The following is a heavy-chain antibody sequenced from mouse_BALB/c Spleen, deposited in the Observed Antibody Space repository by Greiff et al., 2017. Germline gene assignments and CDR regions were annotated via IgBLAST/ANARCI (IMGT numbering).Heavy chain of an antibody. CDR1: GDSITSGY. CDR2: ISYSGST. V-gene: IGHV3-8*02. CDR3: ARYPYYYGSREAYFDY. Sequence: DVHLVESGPSLVKPSQTLSLTCSVTGDSITSGYWNWIRKFPGNKLEYMGYISYSGSTYYNPSLKSRISITRDTSKNQYYLQLNSVTTEDTATYYCARYPYYYGSREAYFDYWGQGTTLTVSS. J-gene: IGHJ2*01. D-gene: IGHD1-1*01.